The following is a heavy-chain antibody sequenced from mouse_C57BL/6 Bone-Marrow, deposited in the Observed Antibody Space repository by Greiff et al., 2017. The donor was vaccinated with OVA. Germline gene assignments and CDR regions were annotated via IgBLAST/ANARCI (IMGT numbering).Heavy chain of an antibody. Sequence: VQLQQSGAELARPGASVKLSCKASGYTFTSYGISWVKQRTGQGLEWIGEIYPRSGNTYYNEKFKGKATLTADKSSSTAYMELRSLTSEDSAVYYSARGVYYDYDGFAYWGQGTLVTVSA. CDR3: ARGVYYDYDGFAY. CDR2: IYPRSGNT. D-gene: IGHD2-4*01. CDR1: GYTFTSYG. J-gene: IGHJ3*01. V-gene: IGHV1-81*01.